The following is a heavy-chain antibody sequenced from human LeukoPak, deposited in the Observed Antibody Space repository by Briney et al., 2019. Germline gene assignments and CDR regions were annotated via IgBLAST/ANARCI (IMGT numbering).Heavy chain of an antibody. CDR2: IYYSGST. J-gene: IGHJ3*02. D-gene: IGHD4-17*01. Sequence: PSETLSLTCTVSGGSVSSGSYYWRWIRQPPGKGLEWIGYIYYSGSTNYNPSLKSRVTISVDTSKNQFSLKLSSVTAADTAVYYCARDNYGDYRRAFDIWGQGTMVTVSS. CDR3: ARDNYGDYRRAFDI. V-gene: IGHV4-61*01. CDR1: GGSVSSGSYY.